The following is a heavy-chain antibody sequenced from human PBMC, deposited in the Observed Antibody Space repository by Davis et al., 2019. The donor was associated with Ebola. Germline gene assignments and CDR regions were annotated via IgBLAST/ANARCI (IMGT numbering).Heavy chain of an antibody. V-gene: IGHV3-48*02. CDR2: ISGSSTTI. J-gene: IGHJ4*02. Sequence: GESLKISCAASGFTFSTYSMNWVRQAPGKGLEWISYISGSSTTIYYADSVRGRFTISRDNAKNSLYLQMISLRDEDTAVYYCARGVALWFGELYRFGYFDYWGQGTLVTVPS. CDR1: GFTFSTYS. CDR3: ARGVALWFGELYRFGYFDY. D-gene: IGHD3-10*01.